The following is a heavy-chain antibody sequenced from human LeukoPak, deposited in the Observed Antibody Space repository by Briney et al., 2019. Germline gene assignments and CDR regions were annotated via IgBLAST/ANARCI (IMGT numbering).Heavy chain of an antibody. J-gene: IGHJ4*01. CDR3: ARHSHYYESRDSLAY. D-gene: IGHD3-22*01. CDR1: GGSFSGYY. Sequence: KPSETLSLTCAVYGGSFSGYYWGWIRRPPGRGLEWIGSIYYSGSTYYNPSLESRVTMSVDTSKNQFSLKLSSVTAADTAVYYCARHSHYYESRDSLAYWGQGTLVTVSS. CDR2: IYYSGST. V-gene: IGHV4-39*01.